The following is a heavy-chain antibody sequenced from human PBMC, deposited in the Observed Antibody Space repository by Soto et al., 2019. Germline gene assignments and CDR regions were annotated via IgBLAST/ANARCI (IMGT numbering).Heavy chain of an antibody. CDR3: ARDRGYDAHDYYYNAMDV. CDR2: IRGFSPYT. CDR1: GFTFMTYT. V-gene: IGHV3-21*01. D-gene: IGHD2-15*01. Sequence: WGSLRLSCVASGFTFMTYTINFFRHSPFKWLEWVSGIRGFSPYTFYAESVKGRFTISRDNAKNSLYLQMNSLGVEDTAVYYCARDRGYDAHDYYYNAMDVWGQGTTVTVSS. J-gene: IGHJ6*02.